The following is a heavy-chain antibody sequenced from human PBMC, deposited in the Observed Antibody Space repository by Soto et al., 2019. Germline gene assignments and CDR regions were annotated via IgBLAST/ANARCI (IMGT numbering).Heavy chain of an antibody. CDR2: IYYSGTT. CDR3: AASCVGCGGFNYYGMDV. CDR1: GDSISSGGYY. D-gene: IGHD2-21*01. J-gene: IGHJ6*02. Sequence: SETLSLTCFVSGDSISSGGYYWNWIRQHPGKGLEWIGYIYYSGTTYYNPSLKSRVTISVDTSKNQFSLKLSSVTAADTAVYYCAASCVGCGGFNYYGMDVWGQGTTVTVSS. V-gene: IGHV4-31*03.